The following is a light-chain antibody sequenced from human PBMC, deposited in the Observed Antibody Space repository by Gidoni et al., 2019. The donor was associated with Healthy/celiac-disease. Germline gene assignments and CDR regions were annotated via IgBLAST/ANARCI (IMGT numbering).Light chain of an antibody. V-gene: IGKV2-28*01. CDR3: MQALQTPLT. J-gene: IGKJ4*01. Sequence: GMTQSPLCLPVTPGEPASISCRSSQSLLHSNGYNYFDWYLQKPGQSPQLLIYLGSNRASGVPDRFSGSGSGTDFTLKISRVEAEDVGVYYCMQALQTPLTFGGGTKVEIK. CDR2: LGS. CDR1: QSLLHSNGYNY.